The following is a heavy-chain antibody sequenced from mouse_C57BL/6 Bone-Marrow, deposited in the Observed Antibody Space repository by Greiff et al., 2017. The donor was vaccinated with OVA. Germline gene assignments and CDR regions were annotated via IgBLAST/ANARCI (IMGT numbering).Heavy chain of an antibody. CDR2: ISSGGSYT. CDR1: GFTFSSYG. Sequence: EVQLVESGGDLVKPGGSLKLSCAASGFTFSSYGMSWVRQTPDKRLEWVATISSGGSYTYYPDSVKGRFTISRDNAKNTLYLQMSSLKSEDTAMYYGARRNYGSSPYAMDYWGQGTSVTVSS. CDR3: ARRNYGSSPYAMDY. V-gene: IGHV5-6*01. D-gene: IGHD1-1*01. J-gene: IGHJ4*01.